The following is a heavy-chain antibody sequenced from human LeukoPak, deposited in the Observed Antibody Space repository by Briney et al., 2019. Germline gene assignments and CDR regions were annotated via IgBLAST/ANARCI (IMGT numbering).Heavy chain of an antibody. J-gene: IGHJ4*02. CDR1: GFTFSSYS. D-gene: IGHD2-8*02. CDR3: ARDLLASPTF. CDR2: IGSGSSTI. V-gene: IGHV3-48*02. Sequence: QPGGSLRLSCAASGFTFSSYSMNWVRQAPGKGLEWVSCIGSGSSTIYYAYSVKGRFTISRDNAKNSLYLQMNSLRDEDTAVYSCARDLLASPTFWGQGTLVTVSS.